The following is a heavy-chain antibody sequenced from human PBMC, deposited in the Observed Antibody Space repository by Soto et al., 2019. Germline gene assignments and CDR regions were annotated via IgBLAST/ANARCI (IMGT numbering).Heavy chain of an antibody. CDR1: GFTFLSFT. Sequence: PGGALRVPCAASGFTFLSFTMNWVRQAPGKGLEWVSTISSNSAYIYYTDALRGRFTISRDNAKNSLHLQRNSLRAEDTAVYYCTRDASRDSSARGWFDPWGPGTLVTVSS. V-gene: IGHV3-21*01. CDR2: ISSNSAYI. J-gene: IGHJ5*02. D-gene: IGHD6-13*01. CDR3: TRDASRDSSARGWFDP.